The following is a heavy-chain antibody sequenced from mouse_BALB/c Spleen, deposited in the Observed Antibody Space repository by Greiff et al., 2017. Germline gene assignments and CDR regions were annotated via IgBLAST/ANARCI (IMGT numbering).Heavy chain of an antibody. CDR2: IDPANGNT. Sequence: SGAELVKPGASVKLSCTASGFNIKDTYMHWVKQRPEQGLEWIGRIDPANGNTKYDPKFQGKATITADTSSNTAYLQLSSLTSEDTAVYYCARDDYDVAMDYWGQGTSVTVSS. CDR3: ARDDYDVAMDY. CDR1: GFNIKDTY. J-gene: IGHJ4*01. V-gene: IGHV14-3*02. D-gene: IGHD2-4*01.